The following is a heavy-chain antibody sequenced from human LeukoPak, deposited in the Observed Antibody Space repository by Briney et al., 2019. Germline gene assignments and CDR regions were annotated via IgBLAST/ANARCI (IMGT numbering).Heavy chain of an antibody. CDR1: GGSISSGSYY. Sequence: SSQTLSLTCTVSGGSISSGSYYWSWIRQPAGKGLEWIGRIYTSGSTNYNPSLKSRVTISVDTSKNQFSLKLSSVTAADTAVYYCARAVGASFDYWGQGNLVTVSS. D-gene: IGHD1-26*01. J-gene: IGHJ4*02. V-gene: IGHV4-61*02. CDR2: IYTSGST. CDR3: ARAVGASFDY.